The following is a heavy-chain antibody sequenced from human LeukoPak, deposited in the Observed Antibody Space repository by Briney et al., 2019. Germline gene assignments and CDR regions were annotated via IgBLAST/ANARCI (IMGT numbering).Heavy chain of an antibody. CDR3: AKGREYYFDY. Sequence: GGSLRLSCAASGFTFSTYGMNWVRQAPGKGLEWVAFIRNDGSKEYYADSVKGRFTISRDNSKNTLYLQMNSLRAEDTAVYYCAKGREYYFDYWGQGTLVTVSS. V-gene: IGHV3-30*02. CDR1: GFTFSTYG. CDR2: IRNDGSKE. J-gene: IGHJ4*02.